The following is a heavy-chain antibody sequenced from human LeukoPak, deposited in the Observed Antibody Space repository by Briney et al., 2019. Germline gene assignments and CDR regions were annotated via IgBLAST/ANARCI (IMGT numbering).Heavy chain of an antibody. J-gene: IGHJ5*02. CDR3: ATRVGYCSSTSCSIWFDP. D-gene: IGHD2-2*01. CDR1: GFTFSSYA. V-gene: IGHV3-23*01. Sequence: GGSLRLSCAASGFTFSSYAMSWVRQAPGKGLEWVSAISGSGGSTYYADSVKGRFTISRDNSKNTLYLQMNSLRAEDTAVYYCATRVGYCSSTSCSIWFDPRGQGTLVTVSS. CDR2: ISGSGGST.